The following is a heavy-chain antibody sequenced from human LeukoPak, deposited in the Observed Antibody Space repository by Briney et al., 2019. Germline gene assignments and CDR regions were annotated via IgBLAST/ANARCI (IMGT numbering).Heavy chain of an antibody. CDR2: VKTDGSGT. V-gene: IGHV3-74*01. CDR3: ARLRVLAASTSGFDY. J-gene: IGHJ4*02. D-gene: IGHD2-2*01. Sequence: GGSLRLSCAASGFTFSTYWMHWVRQTPGKGLVWVSRVKTDGSGTNHADSVKGRFTISRDNAKNTLYLQMDSLRAEDTAVYYCARLRVLAASTSGFDYWGQGTLVTVSS. CDR1: GFTFSTYW.